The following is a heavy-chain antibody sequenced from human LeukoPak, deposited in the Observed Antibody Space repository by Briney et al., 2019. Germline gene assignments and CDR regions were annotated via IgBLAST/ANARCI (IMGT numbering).Heavy chain of an antibody. V-gene: IGHV1-2*02. D-gene: IGHD1-1*01. CDR2: INPNSGGT. Sequence: ASVKLSCKASGYTFTGYYMHWVRHAPGQGLEWMGWINPNSGGTNYAQKFQGRVTMTRDTSISTAYMELSRLRSDDTAVYYCARGLNWNDVAFDIWGQGTMVTVSS. J-gene: IGHJ3*02. CDR1: GYTFTGYY. CDR3: ARGLNWNDVAFDI.